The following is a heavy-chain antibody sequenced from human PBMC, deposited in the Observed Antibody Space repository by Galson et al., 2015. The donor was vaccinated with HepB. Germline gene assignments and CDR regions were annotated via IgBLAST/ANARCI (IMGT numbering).Heavy chain of an antibody. CDR2: MNPNSGNT. Sequence: SVKVSCKASGYTFTSYDINWVRQATGQGLEWMGWMNPNSGNTGYAQKFQGRVTMTRNTSISTAYMELSSLRSEDTAVYYCARGADSSGYYLIDYWGQGTLVTVSS. CDR1: GYTFTSYD. CDR3: ARGADSSGYYLIDY. V-gene: IGHV1-8*01. D-gene: IGHD3-22*01. J-gene: IGHJ4*02.